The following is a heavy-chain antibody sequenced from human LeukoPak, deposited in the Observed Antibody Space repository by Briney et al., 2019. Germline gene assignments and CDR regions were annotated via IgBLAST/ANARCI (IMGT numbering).Heavy chain of an antibody. Sequence: GGSLRLSCAASGFTFRAYSMNWVRQAPGKGLEWVSYISSSGSTIYYAASMKGRFTISRDNAKNSLYLQMNSLRAEDTAVYYCARDVTYYDILTGFGYWGQGTLVTVSS. CDR3: ARDVTYYDILTGFGY. CDR1: GFTFRAYS. D-gene: IGHD3-9*01. CDR2: ISSSGSTI. V-gene: IGHV3-48*04. J-gene: IGHJ4*02.